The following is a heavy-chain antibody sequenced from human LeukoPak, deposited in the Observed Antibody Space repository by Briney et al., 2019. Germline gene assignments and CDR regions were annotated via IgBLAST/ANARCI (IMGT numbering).Heavy chain of an antibody. CDR2: INWNGGST. Sequence: GGSLRLSCAASGFTFGDYGMSWVRQASGKGLEWVSGINWNGGSTGYADSVKGRFTISRDNAKNSLYLQMNSLRAEDTALYYCARDSTYDSPGAFDIWGQGTMVTVSS. CDR1: GFTFGDYG. D-gene: IGHD3-10*01. J-gene: IGHJ3*02. V-gene: IGHV3-20*04. CDR3: ARDSTYDSPGAFDI.